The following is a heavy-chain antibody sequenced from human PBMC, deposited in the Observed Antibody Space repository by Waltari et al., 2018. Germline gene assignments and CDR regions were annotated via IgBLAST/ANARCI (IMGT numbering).Heavy chain of an antibody. V-gene: IGHV3-7*01. CDR3: VIDLPRTAYDILTGSPFDY. CDR2: IKQDGSEK. J-gene: IGHJ4*02. Sequence: EVQLVESGGGLVQPGGSLRLSCAASGFTFSSYWMSWVRQAPGKGMEWVANIKQDGSEKYYGDSVKGRFTISRDNAKNSLYLQMNSLRAEDTAVYYCVIDLPRTAYDILTGSPFDYWGQGTLVTVSS. CDR1: GFTFSSYW. D-gene: IGHD3-9*01.